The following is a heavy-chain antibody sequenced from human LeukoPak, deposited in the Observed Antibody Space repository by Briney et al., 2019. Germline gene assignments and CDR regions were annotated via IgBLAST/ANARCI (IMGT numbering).Heavy chain of an antibody. D-gene: IGHD4-17*01. CDR2: IHHSGST. J-gene: IGHJ4*02. CDR3: TRQSGTVTPIDY. V-gene: IGHV4-34*01. Sequence: SETLSLTCAVSSGSLSGYSWGWLRPAPGKGLDWIGEIHHSGSTTYNSSLKNRVTISLDKPKSQFSLILTSVTAADTAVYYCTRQSGTVTPIDYWGQGILVTVSS. CDR1: SGSLSGYS.